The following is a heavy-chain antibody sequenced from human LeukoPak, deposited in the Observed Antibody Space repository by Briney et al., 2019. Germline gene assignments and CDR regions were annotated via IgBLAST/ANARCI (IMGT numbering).Heavy chain of an antibody. V-gene: IGHV3-23*01. CDR1: GFTFSSYA. J-gene: IGHJ4*02. Sequence: GGSLRLSCAASGFTFSSYAMSWVRQAPGKGLEWVSTISASGGSTYYADSVKGRFTISRDNSKNTLYLQMNSLRAEDMAVYYCAKGIKSFGYWGQGTLVTVSS. CDR3: AKGIKSFGY. CDR2: ISASGGST. D-gene: IGHD3-10*01.